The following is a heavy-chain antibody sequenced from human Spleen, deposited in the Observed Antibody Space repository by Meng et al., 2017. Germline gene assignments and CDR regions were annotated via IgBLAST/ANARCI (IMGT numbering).Heavy chain of an antibody. CDR3: ARAPLLLWFGQHGDYYYYGMDV. J-gene: IGHJ6*02. CDR2: IYYSGST. Sequence: SETLSLTCTVSGGSISSYYWSWIRQPPGKGLEWIGYIYYSGSTNYNPSLKSRVTISVDTSKNQFSLKLSSVTAADTAVYYCARAPLLLWFGQHGDYYYYGMDVWGQGTTVTVSS. V-gene: IGHV4-59*08. D-gene: IGHD3-10*01. CDR1: GGSISSYY.